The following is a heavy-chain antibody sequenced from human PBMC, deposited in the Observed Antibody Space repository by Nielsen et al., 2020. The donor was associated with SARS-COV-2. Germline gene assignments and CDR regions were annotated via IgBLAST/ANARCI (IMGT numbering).Heavy chain of an antibody. CDR3: ARARGAYGDYYYYYYTDV. Sequence: LRLSCAISGDSASSSSAAWNWIRQSPSRGLEWLGRTYYRSKWYNDYAVSVKSRITINPDTSKNQFSLHLNSVTPEDTAVYYCARARGAYGDYYYYYYTDVWGKGTTVTVSS. D-gene: IGHD4-17*01. CDR1: GDSASSSSAA. V-gene: IGHV6-1*01. CDR2: TYYRSKWYN. J-gene: IGHJ6*03.